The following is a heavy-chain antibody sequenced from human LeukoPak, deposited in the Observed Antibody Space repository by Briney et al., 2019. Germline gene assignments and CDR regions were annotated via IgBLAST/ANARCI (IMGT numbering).Heavy chain of an antibody. Sequence: PSETLSLTCTVSGGSIGSSSYYWGWIRQPPGKGLEWIGSIYYSGSTYYNPSLKSRVTISVDTSKNQFSLKLSSVTAADTAVYYCASAEAFDIWGQGTMVTVSS. V-gene: IGHV4-39*01. CDR3: ASAEAFDI. D-gene: IGHD1-14*01. J-gene: IGHJ3*02. CDR2: IYYSGST. CDR1: GGSIGSSSYY.